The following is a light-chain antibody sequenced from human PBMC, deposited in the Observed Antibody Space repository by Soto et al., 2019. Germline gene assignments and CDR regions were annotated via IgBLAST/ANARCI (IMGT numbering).Light chain of an antibody. CDR3: QQFYSTPYT. CDR1: QTIASY. V-gene: IGKV1-39*01. Sequence: DIQLTQSPSSLSASVGDRVTITCRASQTIASYLNWYQQKPGKAPNLLIYSASSLQSGVPSRFSGSGSGTDFTLTISSLQPEDFAAYYCQQFYSTPYTFGQGTKLEIK. J-gene: IGKJ2*01. CDR2: SAS.